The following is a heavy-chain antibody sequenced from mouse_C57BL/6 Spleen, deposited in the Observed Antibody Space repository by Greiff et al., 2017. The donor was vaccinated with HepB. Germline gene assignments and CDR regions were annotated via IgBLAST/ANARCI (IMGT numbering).Heavy chain of an antibody. CDR3: ARAGYGSTYEGFAY. J-gene: IGHJ3*01. V-gene: IGHV1-52*01. CDR1: GYTFTSYW. D-gene: IGHD1-1*01. CDR2: IDPSDSET. Sequence: VQLQQSGAELVRPGSSVKLSCKASGYTFTSYWMHWVKQRPIQGLEWIGNIDPSDSETHYNQKFKDKATLTVDKSSSTAYMQLSSLTSEDSAVYYCARAGYGSTYEGFAYWGQGTLVTVSA.